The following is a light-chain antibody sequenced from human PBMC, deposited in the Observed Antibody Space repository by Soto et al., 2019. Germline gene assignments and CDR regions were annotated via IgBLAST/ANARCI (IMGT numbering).Light chain of an antibody. Sequence: EIVMTQSPATLSVSPGERATLSCRASQCVSSNLAWYQQKPGQAPRLLIYGASTRATGIPARFSGSGSGTEFTLTISSLQSEDFAVYYCQQYNNWPRGTFGQGTKLEIK. CDR3: QQYNNWPRGT. CDR1: QCVSSN. J-gene: IGKJ2*02. CDR2: GAS. V-gene: IGKV3-15*01.